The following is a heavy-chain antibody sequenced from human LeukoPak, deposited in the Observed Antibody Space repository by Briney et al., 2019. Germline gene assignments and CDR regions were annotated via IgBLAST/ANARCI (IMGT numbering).Heavy chain of an antibody. J-gene: IGHJ3*02. D-gene: IGHD3-3*01. CDR1: GGSITSGDYY. CDR3: ARVYDFWSGYSFGAFNI. V-gene: IGHV4-30-4*01. CDR2: SYYSGRT. Sequence: PSETLSLTCTVSGGSITSGDYYWSWLRQPPGEGLGWIGDSYYSGRTYYNPSLKSRVSISVDTSKNQFSLKLSSVTAADTAVYYCARVYDFWSGYSFGAFNIWGQGTMVTVSS.